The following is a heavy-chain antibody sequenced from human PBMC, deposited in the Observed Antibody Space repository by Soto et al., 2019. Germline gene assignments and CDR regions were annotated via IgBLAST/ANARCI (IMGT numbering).Heavy chain of an antibody. CDR1: GFTFTKYI. Sequence: ALRLSCAASGFTFTKYIMNGVRQAPGKGLEWVSSISSTTNYIYYGDSMKGRFTISRDNAKNSLYLEMDSLRAEDTAVYYCARESEDLTSNFDYWGQGTLVTVSS. CDR2: ISSTTNYI. J-gene: IGHJ4*02. CDR3: ARESEDLTSNFDY. V-gene: IGHV3-21*06.